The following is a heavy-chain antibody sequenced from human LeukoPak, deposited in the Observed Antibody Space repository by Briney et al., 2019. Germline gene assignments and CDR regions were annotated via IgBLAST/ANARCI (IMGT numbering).Heavy chain of an antibody. V-gene: IGHV3-23*01. CDR1: GFTFSIFA. J-gene: IGHJ4*02. Sequence: PGGSLRLSCAASGFTFSIFAMSWVRQAPGKGLEWVPVISGSGGSIYYADSVKGRFTISRDNSKNTLYLQMNSLRAEDTAVYYCAKGIGIEGGTWLQPSSRYYFDYWGQGTLVTVSS. CDR2: ISGSGGSI. D-gene: IGHD5-24*01. CDR3: AKGIGIEGGTWLQPSSRYYFDY.